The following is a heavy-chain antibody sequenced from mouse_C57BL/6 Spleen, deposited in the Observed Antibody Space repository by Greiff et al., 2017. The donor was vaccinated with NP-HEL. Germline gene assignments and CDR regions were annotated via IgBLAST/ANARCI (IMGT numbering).Heavy chain of an antibody. CDR3: ARDRGTTVAFDY. Sequence: EVQVVESGGGLVKPGGSLKLSCAASGFTFSSYAMSWVRQTPEKRLEWVATISDGGSYTYYPDNVTGRFTISRDNAKNNLYLQMSHLKSEDTAMYYCARDRGTTVAFDYWGQGTTLTVSS. D-gene: IGHD1-1*01. J-gene: IGHJ2*01. V-gene: IGHV5-4*01. CDR1: GFTFSSYA. CDR2: ISDGGSYT.